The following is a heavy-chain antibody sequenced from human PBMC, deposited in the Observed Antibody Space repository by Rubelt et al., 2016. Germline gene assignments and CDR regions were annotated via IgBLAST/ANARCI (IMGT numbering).Heavy chain of an antibody. CDR2: ISYSGST. CDR1: GDSISSSSHY. J-gene: IGHJ5*02. D-gene: IGHD6-19*01. V-gene: IGHV4-39*01. Sequence: QLQLQESGPGLVKPSETLSLTCTISGDSISSSSHYWGWIRQPPGKGLEWIGTISYSGSTFYNPSLQSRVTMSDDTSNNQFSRRLTSVSAAETAVDYGARQAALSSGYYPWGQGTLVTVSS. CDR3: ARQAALSSGYYP.